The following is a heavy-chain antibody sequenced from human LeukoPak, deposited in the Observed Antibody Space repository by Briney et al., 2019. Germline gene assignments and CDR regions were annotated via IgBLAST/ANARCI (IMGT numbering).Heavy chain of an antibody. CDR2: INSDGSNT. D-gene: IGHD3-10*02. CDR3: AELGITMIGGV. Sequence: GGSLRLSCAASGFTFNTYWMHWVRHAPGKGLVWVSRINSDGSNTNYADSVKGRFTISRDNAKNTLYLQMNSLRAEDTAVYYCAELGITMIGGVWGKGTTVTISS. CDR1: GFTFNTYW. J-gene: IGHJ6*04. V-gene: IGHV3-74*01.